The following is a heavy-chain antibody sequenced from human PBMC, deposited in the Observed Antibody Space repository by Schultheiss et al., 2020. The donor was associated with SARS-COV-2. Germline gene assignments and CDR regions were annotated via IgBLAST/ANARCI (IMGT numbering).Heavy chain of an antibody. Sequence: GESLKISCVASGFDFPSSAMNWVRQAPGKGLEWVAVISYDGSNKYYADSVKGRFATSRDNSQNTVYLQMNSLRAGDTAVYYCARDKGWFDPWGQGTLVTVSS. CDR2: ISYDGSNK. J-gene: IGHJ5*02. V-gene: IGHV3-30*09. CDR1: GFDFPSSA. CDR3: ARDKGWFDP.